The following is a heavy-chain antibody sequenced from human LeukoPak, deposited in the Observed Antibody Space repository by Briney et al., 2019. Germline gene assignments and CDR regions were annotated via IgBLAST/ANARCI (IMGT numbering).Heavy chain of an antibody. Sequence: ASVKVSCKASGYTFTSYGISWVRQAPGQGLEWMGWISAYNGNTNYAQKLQGRVTMTTDTSTSTAYMELRSLRSDDTAVYYRAREFIGDYVWGSYRYCDYWGQGTLVTVSS. CDR3: AREFIGDYVWGSYRYCDY. V-gene: IGHV1-18*01. CDR2: ISAYNGNT. D-gene: IGHD3-16*02. J-gene: IGHJ4*02. CDR1: GYTFTSYG.